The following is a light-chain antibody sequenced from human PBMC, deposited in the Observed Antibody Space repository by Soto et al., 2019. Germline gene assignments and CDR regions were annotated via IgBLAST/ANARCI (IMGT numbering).Light chain of an antibody. V-gene: IGLV1-47*01. Sequence: QSVLTQSPSASGSPGPRVTISCSGSSSSIGSNYVYWYQQLPGTAHKLLFYRNNQRPSGDPDRSSGAKAGTSASLAISGLRSEDEAEYYCAAWEDSLSVVVFVGGTKLTVL. CDR1: SSSIGSNY. CDR3: AAWEDSLSVVV. J-gene: IGLJ2*01. CDR2: RNN.